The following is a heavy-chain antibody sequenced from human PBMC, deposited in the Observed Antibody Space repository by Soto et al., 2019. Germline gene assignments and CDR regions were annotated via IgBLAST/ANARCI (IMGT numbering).Heavy chain of an antibody. Sequence: SETLSLTCAVYGGSFSGYYWSWIRQPPGKGLEWIGEINHSGSTNYNPSLKSRVTISVDTSKNQFSLKLSSVTAADTAVYYCARQGRNTKLVLVNHYAADFWGQGTAVTVSS. J-gene: IGHJ6*02. CDR1: GGSFSGYY. D-gene: IGHD3-22*01. CDR2: INHSGST. CDR3: ARQGRNTKLVLVNHYAADF. V-gene: IGHV4-34*01.